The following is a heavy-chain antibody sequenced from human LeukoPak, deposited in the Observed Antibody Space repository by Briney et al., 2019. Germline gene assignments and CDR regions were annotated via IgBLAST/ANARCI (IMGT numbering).Heavy chain of an antibody. V-gene: IGHV4-59*05. CDR3: AREVEYYDSSGYRPHAFDI. Sequence: GSLRLSCAASGFTVSSNYMSWVRQAPGKGLEWFGSISYSGGTSYNPSLRSRVSISVDTSKNQFSLKLNSVTAADTAVYYCAREVEYYDSSGYRPHAFDIWGQGTVVTVSS. CDR1: GFTVSSNY. J-gene: IGHJ3*02. CDR2: ISYSGGT. D-gene: IGHD3-22*01.